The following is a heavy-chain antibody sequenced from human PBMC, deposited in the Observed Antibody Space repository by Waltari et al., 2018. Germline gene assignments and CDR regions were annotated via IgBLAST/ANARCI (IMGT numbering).Heavy chain of an antibody. Sequence: EVQLLESGGGLVQPGGSLRPSCAAVGILFTHFAINWVRLAPGTGLDWVAAITVSDDTFYADSVMGRFTVSRDTSKNTVYLQMNGLRAEDTAIYYCAKPFYNWDDPLHSWGQGTLVAVSS. J-gene: IGHJ4*02. V-gene: IGHV3-23*01. CDR1: GILFTHFA. CDR3: AKPFYNWDDPLHS. CDR2: ITVSDDT. D-gene: IGHD1-20*01.